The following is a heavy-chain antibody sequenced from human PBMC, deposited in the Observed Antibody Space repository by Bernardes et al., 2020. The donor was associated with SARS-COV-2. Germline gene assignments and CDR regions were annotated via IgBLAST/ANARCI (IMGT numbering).Heavy chain of an antibody. CDR1: GYIFTNFG. V-gene: IGHV1-18*01. CDR2: LSAYNGDT. Sequence: AYVKVSCKLSGYIFTNFGIIWVRQAPGQGLEWMGWLSAYNGDTKYAQKFRGRVTMTTETSTRTAYMELRSLKSDDTAVYYCGRDRGVVAATVMKRGIDHWGQGTLVTVSS. CDR3: GRDRGVVAATVMKRGIDH. D-gene: IGHD2-15*01. J-gene: IGHJ4*02.